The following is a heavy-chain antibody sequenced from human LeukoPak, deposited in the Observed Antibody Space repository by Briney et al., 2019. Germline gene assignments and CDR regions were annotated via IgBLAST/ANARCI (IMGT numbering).Heavy chain of an antibody. D-gene: IGHD1-26*01. CDR1: GGSISSSSYY. Sequence: SETLSLTCTVSGGSISSSSYYWSWIRQPPGQGLEWIGEINHSGSTNYNPSLKSRVTISVDTSKNQFSLKLSSVTAADTAVYYCARGAVGATTPFDYWGQGTLVTVSS. J-gene: IGHJ4*02. V-gene: IGHV4-39*07. CDR3: ARGAVGATTPFDY. CDR2: INHSGST.